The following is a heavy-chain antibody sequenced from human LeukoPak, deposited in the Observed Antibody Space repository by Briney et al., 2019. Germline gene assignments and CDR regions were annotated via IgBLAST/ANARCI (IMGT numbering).Heavy chain of an antibody. V-gene: IGHV1-8*01. CDR3: ARAYFSYYYDSSGYAAGAFDI. J-gene: IGHJ3*02. CDR2: MNPNSGNT. CDR1: GYTFTSYD. Sequence: ASVKVSCKASGYTFTSYDINWVRQATGQGLEWMGWMNPNSGNTGYAQKFQGRVTMTRNTSISTAYMELSSLRSEDTAVYYCARAYFSYYYDSSGYAAGAFDIWGQGTMVTVSS. D-gene: IGHD3-22*01.